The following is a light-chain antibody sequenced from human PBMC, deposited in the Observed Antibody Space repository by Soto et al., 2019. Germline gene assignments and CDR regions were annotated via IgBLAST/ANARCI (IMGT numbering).Light chain of an antibody. CDR1: QNVYRY. V-gene: IGKV3-20*01. J-gene: IGKJ4*01. CDR3: QQFSSYPLT. Sequence: EVVLTQSPATLSLSPVERATLSCLASQNVYRYLAWYQQKPGQAPRLLIYGASNRATGIPDRFSGSGSGTDFTLTISRLEPEDFAVYYCQQFSSYPLTFGGGTKVDIK. CDR2: GAS.